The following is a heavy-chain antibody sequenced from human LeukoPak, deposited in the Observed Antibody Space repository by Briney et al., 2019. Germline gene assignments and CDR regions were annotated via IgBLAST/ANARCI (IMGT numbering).Heavy chain of an antibody. J-gene: IGHJ3*02. V-gene: IGHV1-2*02. CDR1: GYTFTGYY. CDR3: AWRTTGTTRGAFDI. D-gene: IGHD1-1*01. Sequence: ASVKVSCKASGYTFTGYYMHCVRQAPGQGLEWMGWINPNSGGTNYAQKFQGRVTMTRDTSISTAYMELSRLRSDDTAVYYCAWRTTGTTRGAFDIWGQGTMVTVSS. CDR2: INPNSGGT.